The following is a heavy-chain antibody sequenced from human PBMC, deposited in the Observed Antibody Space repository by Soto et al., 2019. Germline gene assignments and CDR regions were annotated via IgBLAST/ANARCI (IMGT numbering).Heavy chain of an antibody. Sequence: EVQLVESGGGLVKPGGSLRLSCAASGITLSNACMIWVRQAPGEGLGWVGRIKRKSAGGTIEYAAPVKGRFHISRDDSKNTLYLQMNSLRTDDTGMYYCAARSTLTQVGINDEEAFDIWGQGTMVTVSS. CDR2: IKRKSAGGTI. J-gene: IGHJ3*02. D-gene: IGHD1-1*01. CDR3: AARSTLTQVGINDEEAFDI. CDR1: GITLSNAC. V-gene: IGHV3-15*01.